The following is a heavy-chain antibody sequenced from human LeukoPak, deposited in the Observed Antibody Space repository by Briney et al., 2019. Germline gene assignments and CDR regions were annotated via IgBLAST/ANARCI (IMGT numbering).Heavy chain of an antibody. Sequence: GGSLRLSCAASGFTFSSYWMSWVRQAPGKGLEWVANIKQDGSEKYYVDSVKGRFTISRDNAKNSLYLQMNSLRAEDTAVYYCARVSIVVVPAAIGDHYYYMDVWGKGTTVTVSS. CDR3: ARVSIVVVPAAIGDHYYYMDV. D-gene: IGHD2-2*02. V-gene: IGHV3-7*01. J-gene: IGHJ6*03. CDR1: GFTFSSYW. CDR2: IKQDGSEK.